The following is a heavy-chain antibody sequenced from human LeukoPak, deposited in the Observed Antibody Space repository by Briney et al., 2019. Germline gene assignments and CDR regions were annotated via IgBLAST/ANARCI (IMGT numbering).Heavy chain of an antibody. Sequence: PSVKVSCKASGYTFSSFGISWVRHAPRQGLEWMGWISAYNGNTNYRQKLQGRVTMTTATYTSTAYMDLRSLRSDDTAIYYCARDSPDGSGTYYNDSPDYWGQGTLVTVSS. D-gene: IGHD3-10*01. CDR2: ISAYNGNT. CDR1: GYTFSSFG. CDR3: ARDSPDGSGTYYNDSPDY. J-gene: IGHJ4*02. V-gene: IGHV1-18*01.